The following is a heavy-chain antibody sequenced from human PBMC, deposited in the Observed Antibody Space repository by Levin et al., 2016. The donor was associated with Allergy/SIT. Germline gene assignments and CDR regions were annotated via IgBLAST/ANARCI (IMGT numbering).Heavy chain of an antibody. CDR3: ARGTVDTALDY. CDR2: INPNSGDT. V-gene: IGHV1-2*06. J-gene: IGHJ4*02. Sequence: WVRQAPGQGLEWMGRINPNSGDTVYAQRFQGRVTMTRDTSIRTAYMELSSLRSDDTAVYYCARGTVDTALDYWGQGTLVTVSS. D-gene: IGHD5-18*01.